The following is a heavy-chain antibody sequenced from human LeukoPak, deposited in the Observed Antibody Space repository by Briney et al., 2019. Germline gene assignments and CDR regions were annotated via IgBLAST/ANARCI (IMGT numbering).Heavy chain of an antibody. CDR2: MNPNSGNT. CDR3: ARGWHYYGSGSYYNS. D-gene: IGHD3-10*01. V-gene: IGHV1-8*02. Sequence: ASVKVSCKTSGYTFTGNFMHWVRQATGQGLEGMGWMNPNSGNTGYAQKFQGRVTMTRNTSISTAYMELSSLRSEDTAVYYCARGWHYYGSGSYYNSWGQGTLVTVSS. J-gene: IGHJ4*02. CDR1: GYTFTGNF.